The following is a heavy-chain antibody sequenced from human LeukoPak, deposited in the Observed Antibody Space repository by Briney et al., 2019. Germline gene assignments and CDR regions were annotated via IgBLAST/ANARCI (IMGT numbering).Heavy chain of an antibody. CDR2: INHSGST. Sequence: SETLSLTCAVYGGSFSGYYWSWIRQPPGKGLEWIGEINHSGSTNHNPSLKSRVTISVDTSKNQFSLKLSSVTAADTAVYYCARGLKVNYFDYWGQGTLVTVSS. CDR1: GGSFSGYY. V-gene: IGHV4-34*01. J-gene: IGHJ4*02. CDR3: ARGLKVNYFDY.